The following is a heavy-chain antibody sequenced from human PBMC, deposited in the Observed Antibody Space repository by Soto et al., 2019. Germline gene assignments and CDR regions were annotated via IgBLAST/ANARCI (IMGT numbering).Heavy chain of an antibody. Sequence: GSLRLSCAASGFAFNEFSMSWVRQAPGKGLEWVSSITPNSGATHYPHSLAGRFTISRDNSKSTVSLQMNNLRAEDTAIYFCAKPGREFGTSSYYYVDYWGQGSLVTVSS. J-gene: IGHJ4*02. CDR1: GFAFNEFS. V-gene: IGHV3-23*01. D-gene: IGHD3-22*01. CDR3: AKPGREFGTSSYYYVDY. CDR2: ITPNSGAT.